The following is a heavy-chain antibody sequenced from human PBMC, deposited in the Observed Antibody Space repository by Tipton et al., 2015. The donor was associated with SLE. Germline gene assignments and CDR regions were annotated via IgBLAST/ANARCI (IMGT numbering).Heavy chain of an antibody. J-gene: IGHJ4*02. CDR2: MFYNGAT. CDR1: DDSISSHY. Sequence: TLSLTCTVSDDSISSHYWNWIRQPPGKGLEWIGYMFYNGATRYNPSLNSRVTMSVDTTKNQFSLKLTSVTAADTAVYYCARRPPMGGRGDEYFDYWGQGTLVSVSS. V-gene: IGHV4-59*11. D-gene: IGHD3-16*01. CDR3: ARRPPMGGRGDEYFDY.